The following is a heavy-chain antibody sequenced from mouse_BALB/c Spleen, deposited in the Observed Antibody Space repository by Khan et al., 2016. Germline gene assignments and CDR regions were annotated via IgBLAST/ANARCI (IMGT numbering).Heavy chain of an antibody. CDR1: GYTFTSYW. J-gene: IGHJ3*01. CDR3: TRGESTMIRGFAY. CDR2: IYPSDIYT. Sequence: QVQLQQPGAELVRPGASVKLSCKASGYTFTSYWINWMKQRPGQGLEWIGNIYPSDIYTNYNQKFKDKATLTVDKSSSTAYMQLSSPTSEDSAFYYCTRGESTMIRGFAYWGQGTRVTVSA. D-gene: IGHD2-4*01. V-gene: IGHV1-69*02.